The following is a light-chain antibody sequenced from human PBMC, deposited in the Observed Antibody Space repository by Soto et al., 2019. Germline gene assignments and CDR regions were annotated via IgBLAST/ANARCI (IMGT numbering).Light chain of an antibody. Sequence: QSALTQPPSVSGAPGQRVTISCTGSSSNIGAGYDVHWYQQLPGTAPKLLIYLYNNRPSGVPDRFSASKSGTSASLAITGLQAEAEADYYCQSYDNSLKWVFGGGTKVTVL. CDR3: QSYDNSLKWV. CDR2: LYN. V-gene: IGLV1-40*01. J-gene: IGLJ3*02. CDR1: SSNIGAGYD.